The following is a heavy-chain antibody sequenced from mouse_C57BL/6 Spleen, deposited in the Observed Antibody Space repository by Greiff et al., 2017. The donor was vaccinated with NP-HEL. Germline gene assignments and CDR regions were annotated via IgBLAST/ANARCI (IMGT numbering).Heavy chain of an antibody. D-gene: IGHD1-2*01. CDR1: GYTFTDYY. V-gene: IGHV1-26*01. CDR2: IHPNNGGT. J-gene: IGHJ2*01. CDR3: ARFPHYYGSDD. Sequence: EVQLQQSGPELVKPGASVKISCKASGYTFTDYYMNWVKQSHGKSLEWIGDIHPNNGGTSYKQKFKGKATLTVDKSSSTHYMERRSRTSEDSAVYYCARFPHYYGSDDWGQGTTLTVSS.